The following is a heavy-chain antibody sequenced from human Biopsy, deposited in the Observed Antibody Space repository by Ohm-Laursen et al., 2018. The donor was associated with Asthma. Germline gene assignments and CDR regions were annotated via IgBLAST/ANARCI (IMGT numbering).Heavy chain of an antibody. J-gene: IGHJ4*02. Sequence: SVKVSCKSLGGAFNTYVIGWVRQAPGQGLEWMGGINSVFGTTTYPQKFQDRVTITADDSASTVYMELSSLRSEDTAVYYCARKAGSCISRTCYSLDFWGQGTLVTVSS. CDR3: ARKAGSCISRTCYSLDF. CDR2: INSVFGTT. CDR1: GGAFNTYV. D-gene: IGHD2-2*01. V-gene: IGHV1-69*13.